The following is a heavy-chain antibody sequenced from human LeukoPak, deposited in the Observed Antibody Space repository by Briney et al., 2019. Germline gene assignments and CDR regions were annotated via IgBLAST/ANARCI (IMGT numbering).Heavy chain of an antibody. CDR3: ANHHYDFWSGYYNAY. CDR2: ISGSGGST. V-gene: IGHV3-23*01. J-gene: IGHJ4*02. Sequence: GGSLRLSCLTSGFTFSTNAMSWVRQAPGKGLEWISGISGSGGSTYYADSVKGRFTISRDNSKNTLYLQMNSLRAEDTAVYYCANHHYDFWSGYYNAYWGQGTLVTVSS. CDR1: GFTFSTNA. D-gene: IGHD3-3*01.